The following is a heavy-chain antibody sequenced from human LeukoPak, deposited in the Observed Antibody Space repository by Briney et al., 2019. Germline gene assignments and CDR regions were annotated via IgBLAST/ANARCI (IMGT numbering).Heavy chain of an antibody. CDR1: GGSISSYY. CDR2: IYTSGST. J-gene: IGHJ6*03. CDR3: ARSMYSSSRGYYYYYMDV. V-gene: IGHV4-4*07. Sequence: SETLSLTCTVSGGSISSYYWSWIRQPAGKGLEWIGRIYTSGSTNYNPSLKSRVTMSVDTSKNQFSLKLSSVTAADTAVYYRARSMYSSSRGYYYYYMDVWGKGTTVTVSS. D-gene: IGHD6-6*01.